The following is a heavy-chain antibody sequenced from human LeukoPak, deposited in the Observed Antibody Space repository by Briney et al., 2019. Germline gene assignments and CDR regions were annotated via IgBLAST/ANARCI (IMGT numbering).Heavy chain of an antibody. Sequence: PSETLSLTCTVSGGSISSYYWSWIRQPPGKVLEWIGYIYYSGSTNYNPSLKSRVTISVDTSKNQFSLKLSSVTAADTAVYYCARGSSSSWPDFDYWGQGTLVTVSS. CDR2: IYYSGST. J-gene: IGHJ4*02. D-gene: IGHD6-13*01. V-gene: IGHV4-59*01. CDR1: GGSISSYY. CDR3: ARGSSSSWPDFDY.